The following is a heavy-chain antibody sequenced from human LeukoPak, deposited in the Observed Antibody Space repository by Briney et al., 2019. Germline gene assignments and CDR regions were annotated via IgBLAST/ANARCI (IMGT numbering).Heavy chain of an antibody. D-gene: IGHD1-14*01. V-gene: IGHV1-69*13. CDR1: GGTFSSYA. CDR2: IIPIFGTA. Sequence: SVKVSCKASGGTFSSYAISWVRQAPGQGLEWMGGIIPIFGTANYAQKFQGRVTITADESTSTAYMELSSLRSEDTAVYYCARDSSEFRSLISHWGQGTLVTVSS. CDR3: ARDSSEFRSLISH. J-gene: IGHJ1*01.